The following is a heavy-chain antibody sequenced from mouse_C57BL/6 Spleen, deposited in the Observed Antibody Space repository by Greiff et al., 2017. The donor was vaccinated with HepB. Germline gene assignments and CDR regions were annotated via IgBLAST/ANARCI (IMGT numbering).Heavy chain of an antibody. Sequence: EVHLVESGTVLARPGASVKMSCKTSGYTFTSYWMHWVKQRPGQGLEWIGAIYPGNSDTSYNQKFKGKAKLTAVTSASTAYMELSSLTNEDSAVYYCTRPLTTVVPSYAMDYWGQGTSVTVSS. V-gene: IGHV1-5*01. J-gene: IGHJ4*01. CDR1: GYTFTSYW. D-gene: IGHD1-1*01. CDR2: IYPGNSDT. CDR3: TRPLTTVVPSYAMDY.